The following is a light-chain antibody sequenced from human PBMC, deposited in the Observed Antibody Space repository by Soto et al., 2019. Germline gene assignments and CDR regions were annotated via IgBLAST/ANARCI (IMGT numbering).Light chain of an antibody. CDR1: QSLAYTDGNNY. CDR2: KVS. Sequence: EVVMTQSPLSLPVTLGETASISCRSRQSLAYTDGNNYLNWFHQRPCQSPRRLIYKVSTRDSRVPDRFSGCGSGTDFTLKIDRVEAGDVGVYYCMQETPWPPTISGGTTWAIK. J-gene: IGKJ4*01. V-gene: IGKV2-30*01. CDR3: MQETPWPPT.